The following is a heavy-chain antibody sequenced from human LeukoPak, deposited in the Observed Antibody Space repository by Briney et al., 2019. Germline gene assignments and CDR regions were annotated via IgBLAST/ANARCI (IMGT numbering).Heavy chain of an antibody. J-gene: IGHJ4*02. CDR3: ARGREENYDFWSGYYKGVHFDF. V-gene: IGHV4-30-4*08. Sequence: PSETLSLTCTVSGGSLSSVDYYWGWIRQSPGKGLEWIGYLSHIGSSYYNPSLMSRMTMSVDTSKNQVSLKLRSVTAADMAVYFCARGREENYDFWSGYYKGVHFDFWGQGTLVTVSS. CDR2: LSHIGSS. D-gene: IGHD3-3*01. CDR1: GGSLSSVDYY.